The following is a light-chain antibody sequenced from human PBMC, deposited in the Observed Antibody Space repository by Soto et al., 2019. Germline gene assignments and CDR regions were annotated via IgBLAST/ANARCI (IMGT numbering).Light chain of an antibody. V-gene: IGKV3-20*01. CDR1: QSVSGSD. CDR3: QQYGGSKT. Sequence: EVVFTQSPGTLSFSPGERATLCCRASQSVSGSDLAWYQQKPGQAPRLLISGVSNRATGTPDRFSGSGSGTDFTLTISRLEPEDFAVYYCQQYGGSKTFGQGTKVDIK. CDR2: GVS. J-gene: IGKJ1*01.